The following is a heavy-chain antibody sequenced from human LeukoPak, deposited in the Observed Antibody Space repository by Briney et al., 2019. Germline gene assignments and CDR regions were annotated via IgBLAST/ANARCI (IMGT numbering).Heavy chain of an antibody. D-gene: IGHD2-15*01. CDR2: IYYSGST. CDR1: GGSISSSSYY. J-gene: IGHJ6*03. CDR3: ARAGYCSGGSCYGYYYYYMDV. Sequence: SETLSLTCTVSGGSISSSSYYWGWIRQPPGKRLEWIGSIYYSGSTYYNPSLKSRVTISVDTSKNQFSLKLSSVTAADTAVYYCARAGYCSGGSCYGYYYYYMDVWGKGTTVTVSS. V-gene: IGHV4-39*07.